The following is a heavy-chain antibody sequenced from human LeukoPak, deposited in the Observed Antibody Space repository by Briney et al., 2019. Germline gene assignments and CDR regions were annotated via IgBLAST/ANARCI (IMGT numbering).Heavy chain of an antibody. CDR1: GGSISSSSYY. V-gene: IGHV4-39*07. CDR3: AGRVPYCYGSGSPT. D-gene: IGHD3-10*01. CDR2: IYYSGST. Sequence: SETLSLTCTVSGGSISSSSYYWGWIRQPPGKGLEWIGSIYYSGSTYYNPSLKSRVTISVDTSKNQFSLKLSSVTAADTAVYYCAGRVPYCYGSGSPTWGQGTLVTVSS. J-gene: IGHJ4*02.